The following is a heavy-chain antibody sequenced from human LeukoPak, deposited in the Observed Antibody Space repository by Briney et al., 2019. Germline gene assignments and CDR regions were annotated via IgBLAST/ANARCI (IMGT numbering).Heavy chain of an antibody. Sequence: SETLSLTCTVSGGSISSYYWRWIRQPQGKGLEWIGYIYYSGSTNYNPSLKSRVTISVDTSKNQFSLKLSSVTAADTAVYYCARDKWSGEAFDIWGQGTMVTVSS. D-gene: IGHD3-3*01. CDR1: GGSISSYY. CDR3: ARDKWSGEAFDI. CDR2: IYYSGST. V-gene: IGHV4-59*01. J-gene: IGHJ3*02.